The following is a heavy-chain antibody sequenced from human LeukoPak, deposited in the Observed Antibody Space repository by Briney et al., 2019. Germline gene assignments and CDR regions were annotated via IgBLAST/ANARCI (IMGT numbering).Heavy chain of an antibody. Sequence: GGSLRLSCAASGFNVSSNYMSWVRQAPGKGLEWVSVIYSGGSTYYADSVKGRFIISRDNSKNTLYLQMNSLRAEDTAVYYCARSIVGASRMYYFDYWGQGTLVTVSS. CDR1: GFNVSSNY. J-gene: IGHJ4*02. CDR2: IYSGGST. D-gene: IGHD1-26*01. V-gene: IGHV3-53*05. CDR3: ARSIVGASRMYYFDY.